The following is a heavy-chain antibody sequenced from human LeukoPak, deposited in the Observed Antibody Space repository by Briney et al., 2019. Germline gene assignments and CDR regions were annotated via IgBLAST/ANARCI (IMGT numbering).Heavy chain of an antibody. CDR3: ARRAGDYSHPYDY. D-gene: IGHD3-22*01. CDR1: GFTVSSNY. Sequence: GGSLRLSYAASGFTVSSNYMSWVRQAPGKGLEWVSVIYSGGSTYYADSVKGRFTISRDNSKNTLYLQMNSLRAEDTAVYYCARRAGDYSHPYDYWGQGTLVTVSS. J-gene: IGHJ4*02. V-gene: IGHV3-53*01. CDR2: IYSGGST.